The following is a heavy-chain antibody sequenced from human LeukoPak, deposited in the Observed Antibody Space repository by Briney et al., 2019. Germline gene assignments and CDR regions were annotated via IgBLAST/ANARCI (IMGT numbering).Heavy chain of an antibody. D-gene: IGHD2-21*02. V-gene: IGHV1-18*01. CDR3: AREGNGDLSY. CDR1: GYXFTIYG. CDR2: VSTYNGDT. J-gene: IGHJ4*02. Sequence: ASVKVSCKPSGYXFTIYGISWVRQAPGQGLEWMGWVSTYNGDTNYAQKFQGRVTMTTDISTSTASMELRTLRSDDTAVYYCAREGNGDLSYWGQGTLVTVSS.